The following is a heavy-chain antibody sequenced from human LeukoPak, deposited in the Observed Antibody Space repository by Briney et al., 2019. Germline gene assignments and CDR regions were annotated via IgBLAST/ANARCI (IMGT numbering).Heavy chain of an antibody. Sequence: ASVTVSCTASGYTFAIYGISWVRQAPGQGLEWMAWISPYDGDTNYAQNFEGRVTMTTETSTSTAYMELRSLRSDDTAIYYCARDYCTRGGDCYKEDLFDPWGQGTLVTVSS. D-gene: IGHD2-21*02. V-gene: IGHV1-18*01. CDR2: ISPYDGDT. CDR3: ARDYCTRGGDCYKEDLFDP. CDR1: GYTFAIYG. J-gene: IGHJ5*02.